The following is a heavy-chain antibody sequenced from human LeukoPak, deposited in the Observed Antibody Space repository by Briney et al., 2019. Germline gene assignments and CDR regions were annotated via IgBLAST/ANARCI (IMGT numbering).Heavy chain of an antibody. V-gene: IGHV1-2*02. CDR2: IKPNNGGT. CDR1: GYTFTGYH. CDR3: AKDRLLGFGESPDY. D-gene: IGHD3-10*01. J-gene: IGHJ4*02. Sequence: ASVKVSCKASGYTFTGYHMHWVRQAPGQGLEWMGWIKPNNGGTNYAQKFQGRVTMTRDTSISTAYMELSRLRSDDTAVYYCAKDRLLGFGESPDYWGQGTLVTVSS.